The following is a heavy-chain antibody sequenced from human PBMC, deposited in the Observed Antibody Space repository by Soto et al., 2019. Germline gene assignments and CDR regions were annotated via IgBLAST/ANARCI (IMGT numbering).Heavy chain of an antibody. CDR2: MYNTGST. V-gene: IGHV4-59*01. CDR3: ARDLWGYCGTDCYPLDV. D-gene: IGHD2-21*02. CDR1: GGSISSYY. J-gene: IGHJ6*02. Sequence: SETLSLTCTVSGGSISSYYWCWIRQPPGKGLGWIGYMYNTGSTVYNPSLKSRVTISVDTSKNQFSLKLNAVTAADTAVYYCARDLWGYCGTDCYPLDVWGQGTTVTVSS.